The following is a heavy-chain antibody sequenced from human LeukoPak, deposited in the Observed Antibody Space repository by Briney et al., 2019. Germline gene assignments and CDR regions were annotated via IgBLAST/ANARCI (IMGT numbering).Heavy chain of an antibody. CDR1: GFTVSSNY. J-gene: IGHJ6*03. CDR2: IYSGGST. V-gene: IGHV3-66*02. CDR3: ARVVYYYYYMDV. Sequence: PGGSLRLSCTASGFTVSSNYMSWVRQAPGKGLGWVSVIYSGGSTYYADSVKGRFTISRDNSKNTLYLQMNSLRAEDTAVYYCARVVYYYYYMDVWGKGTTVTVSS.